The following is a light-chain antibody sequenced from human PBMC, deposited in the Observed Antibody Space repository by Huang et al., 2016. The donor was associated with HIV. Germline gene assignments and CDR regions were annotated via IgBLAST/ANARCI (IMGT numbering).Light chain of an antibody. J-gene: IGKJ2*01. V-gene: IGKV3-15*01. Sequence: EMVMTQSPATLSLSPGERATLSCRASQSVNSNLAWYHQKPGQAPRLLIDGASTRATGIPARFSGSGSGTEFTLTISSLQSEDFAVYYCQQYNNWPPYTFGQGTRLEIK. CDR2: GAS. CDR1: QSVNSN. CDR3: QQYNNWPPYT.